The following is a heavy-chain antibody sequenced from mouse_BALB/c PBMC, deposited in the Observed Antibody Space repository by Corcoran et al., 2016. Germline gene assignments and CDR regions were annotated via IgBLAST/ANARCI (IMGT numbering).Heavy chain of an antibody. CDR3: ARGRDGYAMDY. J-gene: IGHJ4*01. D-gene: IGHD2-3*01. CDR2: INPYNGAT. Sequence: EVQLQQSGPELVKPGASVRISCKASGYSFTGYYMHWVKQSHVKSLEWIGRINPYNGATSYNQNFKDKASLTVDKSSSTAYMELHSLTSEDSAVYYCARGRDGYAMDYWGQGTLVTVSS. V-gene: IGHV1-26*01. CDR1: GYSFTGYY.